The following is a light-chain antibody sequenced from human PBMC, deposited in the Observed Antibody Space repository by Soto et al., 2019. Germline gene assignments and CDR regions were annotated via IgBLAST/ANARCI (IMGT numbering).Light chain of an antibody. J-gene: IGLJ1*01. CDR1: SSDVGGYNY. Sequence: QSVLTQPASVSGSPGQSITISCTGTSSDVGGYNYVSWYQQHLGKAPKLMIYDVSNRPSGVSNRFSGSKSGNTASLTISGLQAEDEADYYCSSYTSSSTLPYVFGTGTQLTVL. CDR3: SSYTSSSTLPYV. CDR2: DVS. V-gene: IGLV2-14*01.